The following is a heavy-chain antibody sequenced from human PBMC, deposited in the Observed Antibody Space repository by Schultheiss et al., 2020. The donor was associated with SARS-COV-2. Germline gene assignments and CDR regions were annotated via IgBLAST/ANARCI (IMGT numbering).Heavy chain of an antibody. D-gene: IGHD3-22*01. J-gene: IGHJ5*02. CDR3: ARDSSGYTWFDP. CDR2: IYYSGST. CDR1: GGSISSGGYY. Sequence: LRLSCTVSGGSISSGGYYWSWIRQHPGKGLEWIGYIYYSGSTYYNPSLKSRVTISVDTSKNQFSLKLSSVTAADTAVYYCARDSSGYTWFDPWGQGTLVTVSS. V-gene: IGHV4-31*03.